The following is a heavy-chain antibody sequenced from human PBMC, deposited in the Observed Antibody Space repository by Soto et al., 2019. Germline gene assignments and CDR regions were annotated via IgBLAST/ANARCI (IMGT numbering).Heavy chain of an antibody. CDR3: ARDRLLGGSFYYGLDH. CDR1: GGSISSGDFF. V-gene: IGHV4-31*03. J-gene: IGHJ4*02. Sequence: QVQLQESGPGLVKPSQTLSLTCTVSGGSISSGDFFWSWIRQHPGKGLEWIGFIYHSGTTYYNPSLKSRVTIAVDTSKNQFSLMLRSVTAADTAVYYCARDRLLGGSFYYGLDHWGQGTLVTVSS. D-gene: IGHD1-26*01. CDR2: IYHSGTT.